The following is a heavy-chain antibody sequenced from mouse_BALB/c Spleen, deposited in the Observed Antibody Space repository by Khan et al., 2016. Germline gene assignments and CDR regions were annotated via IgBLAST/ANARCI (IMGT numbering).Heavy chain of an antibody. CDR3: ARGNMDD. V-gene: IGHV3-1*02. CDR2: IHYSGST. Sequence: EVQLQESGPDLVKPSQSLSLTCTVTGYSITSGYSWHWLRQFPGNKLEWMGYIHYSGSTTYNPSLKRRISSRRDTSKNQFFLHLNSVTTEDTAKYYCARGNMDDWGQGTSITVSS. J-gene: IGHJ4*01. D-gene: IGHD2-1*01. CDR1: GYSITSGYS.